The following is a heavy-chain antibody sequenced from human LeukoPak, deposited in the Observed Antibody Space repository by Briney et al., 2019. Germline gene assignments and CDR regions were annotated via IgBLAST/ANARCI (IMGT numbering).Heavy chain of an antibody. Sequence: PETLSLTCTVSGGSISSYYWSWIRQPAGKGLEWIRRIYTSGSTNYNPSLKSRVTMSVDTSKNQFSLKLSSVTAADTAVYYCASTLDSSGYYYDYWGQGTLVTVSS. D-gene: IGHD3-22*01. J-gene: IGHJ4*02. CDR1: GGSISSYY. CDR3: ASTLDSSGYYYDY. CDR2: IYTSGST. V-gene: IGHV4-4*07.